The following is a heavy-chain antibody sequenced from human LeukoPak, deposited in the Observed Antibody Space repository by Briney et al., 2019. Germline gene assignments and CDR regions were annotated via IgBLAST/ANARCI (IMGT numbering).Heavy chain of an antibody. Sequence: GASVKVSCKASGYTFTSYDINWVRQATGQGLEWMGWMNPNSGNTGYAQKFQGRVTMTRNTSISTAYMELSSLRSEDTAAYYCARAYSSSGPYYYYMDVWGKGTTVTVSS. CDR2: MNPNSGNT. CDR1: GYTFTSYD. D-gene: IGHD6-13*01. J-gene: IGHJ6*03. CDR3: ARAYSSSGPYYYYMDV. V-gene: IGHV1-8*01.